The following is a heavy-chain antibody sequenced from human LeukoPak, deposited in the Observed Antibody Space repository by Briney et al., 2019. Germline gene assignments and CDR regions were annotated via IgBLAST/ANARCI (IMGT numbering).Heavy chain of an antibody. D-gene: IGHD3-9*01. Sequence: PGGSLRLSCAASGFTFSSYWMSWVRQAPGKGLEWVANIKQDGSEKYYVDSVKGRFTISRDNAKNSLYLQMNSLRAEDTALYYCAKDVHFDILTGYFGYWGQGTLVTVSS. J-gene: IGHJ4*02. CDR3: AKDVHFDILTGYFGY. CDR1: GFTFSSYW. V-gene: IGHV3-7*03. CDR2: IKQDGSEK.